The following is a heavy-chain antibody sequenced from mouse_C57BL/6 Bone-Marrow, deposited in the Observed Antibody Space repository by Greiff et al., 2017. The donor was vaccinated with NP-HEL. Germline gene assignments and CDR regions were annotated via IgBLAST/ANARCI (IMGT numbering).Heavy chain of an antibody. D-gene: IGHD1-1*01. V-gene: IGHV5-6*01. J-gene: IGHJ2*01. CDR3: ARQGGTTVY. CDR2: ISSGGSYT. CDR1: GFTFSSYG. Sequence: EVKLMESGGDLVKPGGSLKLSCAASGFTFSSYGMSWVRQTPDKRLEWVATISSGGSYTYYPDSVKGRFTISRDNAKNTLYLQMSSLKSEDTAMYYCARQGGTTVYWGQGTTLTVSS.